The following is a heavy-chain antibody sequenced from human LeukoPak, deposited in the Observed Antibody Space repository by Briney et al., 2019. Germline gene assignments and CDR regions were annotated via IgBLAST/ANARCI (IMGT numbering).Heavy chain of an antibody. J-gene: IGHJ4*02. CDR2: ISGSDPGT. CDR3: AKDGVVRYYFDY. Sequence: GGSLRLSCVASGFTFSSFAMSWVRQVPGKGLEWVSAISGSDPGTYYAESVKGRFTISRDNSKNTLYLQINSLRAEDTAVYYCAKDGVVRYYFDYWGQGTLVTVSS. CDR1: GFTFSSFA. D-gene: IGHD2-15*01. V-gene: IGHV3-23*01.